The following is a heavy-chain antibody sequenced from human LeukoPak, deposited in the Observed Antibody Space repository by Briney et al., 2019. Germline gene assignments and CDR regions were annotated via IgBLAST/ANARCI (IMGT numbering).Heavy chain of an antibody. CDR2: INWNSGTI. Sequence: GTSLRLSCAASGFTFDENAMHWVRQAPGGGLEWVSDINWNSGTIVYADSVRGGSTIPRDNAKRSLFLQMNTLRSEDTAFYYCAAGQTPELYGSGSSFHFWGQGILVTVSS. D-gene: IGHD3-10*01. V-gene: IGHV3-9*01. J-gene: IGHJ4*02. CDR3: AAGQTPELYGSGSSFHF. CDR1: GFTFDENA.